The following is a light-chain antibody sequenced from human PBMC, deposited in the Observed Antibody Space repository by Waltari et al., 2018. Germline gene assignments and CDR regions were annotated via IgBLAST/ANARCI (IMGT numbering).Light chain of an antibody. V-gene: IGKV4-1*01. Sequence: DIVMIQSPDSLAVSLGERATINCKSSQSVLYSTNTQSYVAWYQQKPGQPPKLLIYWTSTRESGVPDRFSGSGSGTDFTLTISNLQAEDVAVYYCQQYYSTWTFGQGTKVEIK. J-gene: IGKJ1*01. CDR2: WTS. CDR1: QSVLYSTNTQSY. CDR3: QQYYSTWT.